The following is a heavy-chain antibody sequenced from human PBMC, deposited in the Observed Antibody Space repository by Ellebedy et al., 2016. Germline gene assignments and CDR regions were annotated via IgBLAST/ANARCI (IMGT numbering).Heavy chain of an antibody. CDR2: ISYDGSNK. CDR3: ARDSGWELLTFDY. Sequence: GGSLRLSCAASGFTFSSYGMHWVRQAPGKGLEWVAVISYDGSNKYYADSVKGRFTISRDNSKNTLYLQMNSLRAEDTAVYYCARDSGWELLTFDYWGQGTLVTVSS. CDR1: GFTFSSYG. J-gene: IGHJ4*02. V-gene: IGHV3-30*03. D-gene: IGHD1-26*01.